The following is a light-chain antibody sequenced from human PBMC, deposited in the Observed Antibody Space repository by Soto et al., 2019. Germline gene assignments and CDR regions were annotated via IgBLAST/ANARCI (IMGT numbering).Light chain of an antibody. V-gene: IGKV2-28*01. J-gene: IGKJ4*01. CDR1: QSLLHSNGYNY. CDR3: MQALQTPLT. CDR2: LGS. Sequence: DIVMTQSPLSLPVTPGEPASISCRSSQSLLHSNGYNYLDWYMQKPGQSPHLLFYLGSNRASGVPDRFSGSGSGTDFTLKISRVEAEDVGVYYCMQALQTPLTFGGGTKVEIK.